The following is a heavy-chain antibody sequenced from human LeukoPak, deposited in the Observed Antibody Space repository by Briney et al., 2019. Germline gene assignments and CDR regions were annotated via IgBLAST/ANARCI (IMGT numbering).Heavy chain of an antibody. CDR3: TRDHHGFTY. CDR2: IYNGNT. V-gene: IGHV4-30-4*01. CDR1: GGSISSGDYYWGGDYY. J-gene: IGHJ4*02. Sequence: QVQLQESGPGLVKPSQTLSLTCTVSGGSISSGDYYWGGDYYWSWIRQPPGKGLEWMWYIYNGNTFYTPSLKSRVTISVDTSKNQFSLRLSSVTAADTAVYHCTRDHHGFTYWGQGSLVTVSS. D-gene: IGHD5-24*01.